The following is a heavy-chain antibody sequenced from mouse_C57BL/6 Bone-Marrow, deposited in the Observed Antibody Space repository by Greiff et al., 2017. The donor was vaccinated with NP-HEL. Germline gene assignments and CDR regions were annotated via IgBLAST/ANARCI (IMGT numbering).Heavy chain of an antibody. Sequence: VQLQQSGAELVRPGASVRLSCTASGFNIKDYYMHWVKQRPEQGLEWIGRIDPEDGDTEYAPKFQGKATMTADTSSNTAYLQLSSLTSEDTAVYYCTTFNDGYYGGCFDYWGQGTTLTVSS. J-gene: IGHJ2*01. V-gene: IGHV14-1*01. D-gene: IGHD2-3*01. CDR1: GFNIKDYY. CDR2: IDPEDGDT. CDR3: TTFNDGYYGGCFDY.